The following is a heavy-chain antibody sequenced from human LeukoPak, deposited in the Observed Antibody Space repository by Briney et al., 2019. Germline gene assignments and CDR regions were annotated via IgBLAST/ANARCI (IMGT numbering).Heavy chain of an antibody. J-gene: IGHJ4*02. D-gene: IGHD4-23*01. CDR1: GGSFIGYH. CDR2: INHRGST. CDR3: ARDPTTVVTTPYYFDD. V-gene: IGHV4-34*01. Sequence: SETLSLTCAVSGGSFIGYHWNWIRQPPGKGLEWIGEINHRGSTNYNPSLKSRVTLSVDTSKNQFSLRLRSVTVADTAVYYRARDPTTVVTTPYYFDDWGQGTLVTVSS.